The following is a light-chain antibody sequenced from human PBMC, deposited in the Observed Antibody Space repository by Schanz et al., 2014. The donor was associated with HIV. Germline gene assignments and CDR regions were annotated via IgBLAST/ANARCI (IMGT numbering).Light chain of an antibody. J-gene: IGLJ3*02. Sequence: QSALTQPASVSGSPGQSITISCTGTSSDVGGYNYVSWYQQHPGKAPKLMIYDVNNRPSGVPDRFSGSKSGSTASLTVSGLQAEDEADYYCAAWDDSLNGWVFGGGTKVTVL. CDR1: SSDVGGYNY. V-gene: IGLV2-14*03. CDR2: DVN. CDR3: AAWDDSLNGWV.